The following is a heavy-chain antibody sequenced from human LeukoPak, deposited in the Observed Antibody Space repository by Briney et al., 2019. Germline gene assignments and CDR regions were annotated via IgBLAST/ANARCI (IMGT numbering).Heavy chain of an antibody. Sequence: SETLSLTCAVYGGSFSGYYWSWIRQPPGKGLEWIGEINHSGSTNYNPSLKSRVTISVDTSKNQFSLKLSSVTAADTAVYYCARARGITFGGVIANWGQGTLATVSS. J-gene: IGHJ4*02. V-gene: IGHV4-34*01. CDR3: ARARGITFGGVIAN. CDR1: GGSFSGYY. D-gene: IGHD3-16*02. CDR2: INHSGST.